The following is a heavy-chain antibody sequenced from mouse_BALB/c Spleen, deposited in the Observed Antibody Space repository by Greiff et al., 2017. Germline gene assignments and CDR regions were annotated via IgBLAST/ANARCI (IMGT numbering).Heavy chain of an antibody. Sequence: QVQLQQSGAELVRPGVSVKISCKGSGYTFTDYAMHWVKQSHAKSLEWIGVISTYYGDASYNQKFKGKATMTVDKSSSTAYMELARLTSEDSAIYYCARGTGTGAMDYWGQGTSVTVSS. CDR2: ISTYYGDA. V-gene: IGHV1S137*01. D-gene: IGHD4-1*01. CDR3: ARGTGTGAMDY. J-gene: IGHJ4*01. CDR1: GYTFTDYA.